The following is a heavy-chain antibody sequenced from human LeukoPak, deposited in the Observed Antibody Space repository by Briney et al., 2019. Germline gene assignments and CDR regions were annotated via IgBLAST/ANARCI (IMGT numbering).Heavy chain of an antibody. CDR2: ISGSGGST. J-gene: IGHJ4*02. V-gene: IGHV3-23*01. CDR3: ARTPINRPGTLDY. CDR1: GFTFSSYA. Sequence: PGGSLRLSCAASGFTFSSYAMSWVRQAPGKGLEWVSAISGSGGSTYYADSVKGRFTISRDNSKNSLYLQMNSLRAEDTAVYYCARTPINRPGTLDYWGQGTLVTVSS. D-gene: IGHD6-6*01.